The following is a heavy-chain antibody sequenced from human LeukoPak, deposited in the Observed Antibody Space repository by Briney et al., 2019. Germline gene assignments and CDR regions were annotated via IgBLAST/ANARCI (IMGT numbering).Heavy chain of an antibody. CDR1: GYTFTNYY. Sequence: ASVKVSCKASGYTFTNYYMHWVRQAPGQGLEWMGIINPSGGSTSHAQKFQGRLIMTRDTSTSTVYMELSSLRSEDTAVYYCARATWYGGNPSGAFDIWGQGTMVTVSS. D-gene: IGHD4/OR15-4a*01. V-gene: IGHV1-46*01. CDR3: ARATWYGGNPSGAFDI. CDR2: INPSGGST. J-gene: IGHJ3*02.